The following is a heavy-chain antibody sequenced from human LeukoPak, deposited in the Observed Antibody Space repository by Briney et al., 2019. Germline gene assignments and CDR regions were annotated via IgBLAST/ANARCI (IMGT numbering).Heavy chain of an antibody. CDR1: GLTFSSYG. CDR2: IWYDGSNK. Sequence: GGSLRLSCAASGLTFSSYGMHGVRQAPGKGLEWVAVIWYDGSNKYYADSVKGRFTISRDNSKNTLYLQMNSLRAEDTAVYYCARPTGSDYYYYGMDVWGQGTTVTVSS. CDR3: ARPTGSDYYYYGMDV. V-gene: IGHV3-33*01. J-gene: IGHJ6*02. D-gene: IGHD1-1*01.